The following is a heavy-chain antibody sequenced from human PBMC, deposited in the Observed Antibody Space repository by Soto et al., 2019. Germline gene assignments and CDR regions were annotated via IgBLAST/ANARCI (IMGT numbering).Heavy chain of an antibody. CDR2: IYYSGST. V-gene: IGHV4-59*01. CDR3: ARSRGYSYGGSFDY. CDR1: GGSISSYY. D-gene: IGHD5-18*01. J-gene: IGHJ4*02. Sequence: PSETMSLTCTVAGGSISSYYWSWIRQHPGKGLEWIGYIYYSGSTNYNPSLKSRVTISVDTSKNQFSLKLSSVTAADTAVYYCARSRGYSYGGSFDYWGQGTLVTVSS.